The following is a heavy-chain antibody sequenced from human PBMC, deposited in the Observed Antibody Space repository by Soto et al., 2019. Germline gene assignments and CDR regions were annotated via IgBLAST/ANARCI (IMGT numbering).Heavy chain of an antibody. D-gene: IGHD6-6*01. J-gene: IGHJ4*02. CDR3: AGGIAARPLGY. Sequence: SETLSLTCTVPGGSIRNYYWSWIRQPPGKGLEWIGYIYHSGSTYYNPSLKSRVTISVDRSKNQFSLKLSSVTAADTAVYYCAGGIAARPLGYWSQGTLVTVSS. CDR2: IYHSGST. CDR1: GGSIRNYY. V-gene: IGHV4-59*04.